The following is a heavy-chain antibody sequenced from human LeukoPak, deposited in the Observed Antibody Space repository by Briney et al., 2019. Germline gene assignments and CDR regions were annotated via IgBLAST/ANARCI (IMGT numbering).Heavy chain of an antibody. CDR3: ARSPVVGDPNWFDP. Sequence: PGGSLRLSCAASGFTFSSYSMNWVRQAPGKGLEWVSSISSSSSYIYYADSVKGRFTISIDNAKNSLNLQMNSLRAEDTAVYYCARSPVVGDPNWFDPWGQGTLVTVSS. CDR2: ISSSSSYI. CDR1: GFTFSSYS. V-gene: IGHV3-21*01. D-gene: IGHD2-21*01. J-gene: IGHJ5*02.